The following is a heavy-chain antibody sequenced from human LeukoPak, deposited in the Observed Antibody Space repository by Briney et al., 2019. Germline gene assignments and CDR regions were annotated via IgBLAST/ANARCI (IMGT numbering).Heavy chain of an antibody. CDR2: IHYRGTT. D-gene: IGHD6-19*01. CDR3: ARDLGTGWPYWYFDL. V-gene: IGHV4-59*01. Sequence: TSETLSFTCTVYGDSIGSYCWSWDRQSPGKGLEWIAYIHYRGTTNSNPSLKSRVSISVDTSKNQFSLNLNSVTDADTAVYYCARDLGTGWPYWYFDLWGRGTLVTVSS. J-gene: IGHJ2*01. CDR1: GDSIGSYC.